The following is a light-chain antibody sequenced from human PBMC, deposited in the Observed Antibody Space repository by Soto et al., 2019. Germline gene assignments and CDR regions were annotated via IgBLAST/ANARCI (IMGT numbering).Light chain of an antibody. J-gene: IGLJ1*01. Sequence: QSALTQPASVSGSPGQSITISCTGTTSDIGDYDYVSWYQQHPGKAPKLMIYEVSNRPSGVSYRFSGSKSGSTASLTISGLQTEDEADYYCSSYTSSSTPLYVFGTGTKVTVL. CDR3: SSYTSSSTPLYV. CDR2: EVS. CDR1: TSDIGDYDY. V-gene: IGLV2-14*01.